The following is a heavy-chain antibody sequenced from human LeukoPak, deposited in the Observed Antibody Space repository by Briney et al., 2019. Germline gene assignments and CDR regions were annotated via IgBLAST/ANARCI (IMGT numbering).Heavy chain of an antibody. Sequence: SETLSLTCTVSGGSISSYYWSWIRQPPGKGLEWIGYIYYSGSTNYNPSLKSRVTISVDTSKNQFSVKLSSVTAADTAVYYCARGAAAATDLDYWGQGTLVTVSS. D-gene: IGHD2-15*01. J-gene: IGHJ4*02. CDR1: GGSISSYY. V-gene: IGHV4-59*12. CDR3: ARGAAAATDLDY. CDR2: IYYSGST.